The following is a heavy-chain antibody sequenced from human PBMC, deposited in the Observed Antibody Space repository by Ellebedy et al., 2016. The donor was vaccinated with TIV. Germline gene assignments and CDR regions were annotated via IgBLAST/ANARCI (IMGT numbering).Heavy chain of an antibody. D-gene: IGHD1-26*01. CDR3: ARGDSTFYVYSGSSDFDY. CDR1: EYIFTSYY. V-gene: IGHV1-46*04. Sequence: AASVKVSCKASEYIFTSYYMHWVRQAPGQGLEWMGIINPSGSSTSYAQKLQGRVTMTRDTSTSTVYMELSSLRSEDTVVYYCARGDSTFYVYSGSSDFDYWGQGTLVTVSS. J-gene: IGHJ4*02. CDR2: INPSGSST.